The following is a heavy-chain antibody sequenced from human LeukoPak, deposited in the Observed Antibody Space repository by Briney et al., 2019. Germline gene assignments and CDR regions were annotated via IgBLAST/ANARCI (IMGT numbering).Heavy chain of an antibody. V-gene: IGHV4-59*01. CDR1: GGSISSYY. J-gene: IGHJ4*02. CDR2: IYYSGST. Sequence: SETLSLTCTVYGGSISSYYWSWIRQPPGKGLEWIGYIYYSGSTNYNPSLKSRVTISVDTSKNQFALKLSSVTAADTAVYYCARGDVYYGSGIFDYWGQGTLVTVSS. D-gene: IGHD3-10*01. CDR3: ARGDVYYGSGIFDY.